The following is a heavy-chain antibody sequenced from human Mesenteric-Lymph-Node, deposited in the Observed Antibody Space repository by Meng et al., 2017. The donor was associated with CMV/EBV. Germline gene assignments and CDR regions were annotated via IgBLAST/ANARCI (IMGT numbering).Heavy chain of an antibody. CDR1: GFTFSDYY. Sequence: GESLKISCAASGFTFSDYYMSWIRQAPGKGLEWVSYISSSGSTIYYADSVKGRFTISRDNSKNTLYLQMNSLRAEDTAVYYCAKDLTYYSNFTIDYWGQGTLVTVSS. CDR3: AKDLTYYSNFTIDY. D-gene: IGHD4-11*01. V-gene: IGHV3-11*04. J-gene: IGHJ4*02. CDR2: ISSSGSTI.